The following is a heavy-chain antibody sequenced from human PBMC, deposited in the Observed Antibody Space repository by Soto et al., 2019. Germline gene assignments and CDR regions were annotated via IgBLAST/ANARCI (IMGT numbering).Heavy chain of an antibody. CDR2: IVVGSGNT. V-gene: IGHV1-58*01. CDR1: GFTFTSSA. J-gene: IGHJ6*02. Sequence: SVKVSCKASGFTFTSSAVQWVRQARGQRLEWIGWIVVGSGNTNYAQKFQERVTITRDMSTSTAYMELSSLRSEDTAVYYCAADLGDGVPKLYYGMDVWGQGTTVTV. D-gene: IGHD3-3*01. CDR3: AADLGDGVPKLYYGMDV.